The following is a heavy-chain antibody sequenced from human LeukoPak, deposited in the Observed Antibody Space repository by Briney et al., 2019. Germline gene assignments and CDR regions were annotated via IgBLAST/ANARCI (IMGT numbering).Heavy chain of an antibody. CDR2: VYYSGGT. Sequence: PSETLSLTCAVSGASISSGIHYWGWVRQPPGKGLEWIGSVYYSGGTYYNPSLESRLTISVDTSNNRFSLKLKSVTAADTAVFYCARVTTGSTTLDSWGQGILVTVSS. J-gene: IGHJ5*01. CDR3: ARVTTGSTTLDS. CDR1: GASISSGIHY. D-gene: IGHD1-1*01. V-gene: IGHV4-39*02.